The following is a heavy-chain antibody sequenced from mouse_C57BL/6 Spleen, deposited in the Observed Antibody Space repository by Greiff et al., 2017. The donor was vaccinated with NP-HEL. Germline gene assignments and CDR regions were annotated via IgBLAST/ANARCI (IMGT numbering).Heavy chain of an antibody. CDR1: GFNIKDDY. CDR2: IDPENGDT. D-gene: IGHD2-1*01. J-gene: IGHJ2*01. Sequence: VQLQQSGAELVRPGASVKLSCTASGFNIKDDYMHWVKQRPEQGLEWIGWIDPENGDTEYASKFQGKATITADTSSNTAYLQLSSLTSEDTAVYYCTAYGNYVGYFDYWGQGTTLTVSS. CDR3: TAYGNYVGYFDY. V-gene: IGHV14-4*01.